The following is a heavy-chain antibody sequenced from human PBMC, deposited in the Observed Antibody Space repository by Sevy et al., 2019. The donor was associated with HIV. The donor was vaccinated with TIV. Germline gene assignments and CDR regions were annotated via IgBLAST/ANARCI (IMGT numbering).Heavy chain of an antibody. CDR3: AKGALVVPAGIYYYYGMDV. CDR2: ISHSGGST. V-gene: IGHV3-23*01. D-gene: IGHD2-2*02. J-gene: IGHJ6*02. Sequence: GGSLRLSCAASGFTFSSYAMNWVRQAPGKGLEWVSAISHSGGSTYYADSVKGRFTISRDNSKNTLYLQMNSLRAEDTAVYYCAKGALVVPAGIYYYYGMDVWGQGTTVTVSS. CDR1: GFTFSSYA.